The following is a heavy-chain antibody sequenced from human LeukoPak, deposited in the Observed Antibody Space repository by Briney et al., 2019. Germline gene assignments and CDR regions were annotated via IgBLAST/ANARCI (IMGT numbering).Heavy chain of an antibody. CDR2: IYWDDDK. J-gene: IGHJ4*02. V-gene: IGHV2-5*02. Sequence: SGPTLVNPTQTLTLTCTFSGFSLSTSGVGVGWIRQPPGKALEWLALIYWDDDKRYSPSLKSRLTITKDTSKNQVVLTMTNMDPVDTATYYCAHSRCYYDSSGYHSVDYWGQGTLVTVSS. CDR1: GFSLSTSGVG. CDR3: AHSRCYYDSSGYHSVDY. D-gene: IGHD3-22*01.